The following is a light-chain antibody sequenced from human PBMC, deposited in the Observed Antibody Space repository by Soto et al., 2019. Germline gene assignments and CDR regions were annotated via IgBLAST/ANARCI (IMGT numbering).Light chain of an antibody. J-gene: IGLJ1*01. CDR3: GVWDDRLISYI. V-gene: IGLV1-44*01. CDR1: TSNIGSNT. Sequence: QSVRTQPPSTSGTPGQRVTISCSGSTSNIGSNTVSWYQQLPGTAPKLLIYGHNQRPSGVPDRFSGSKSGSSASLAISGLQSEDEADYYCGVWDDRLISYIFGAGTKVTV. CDR2: GHN.